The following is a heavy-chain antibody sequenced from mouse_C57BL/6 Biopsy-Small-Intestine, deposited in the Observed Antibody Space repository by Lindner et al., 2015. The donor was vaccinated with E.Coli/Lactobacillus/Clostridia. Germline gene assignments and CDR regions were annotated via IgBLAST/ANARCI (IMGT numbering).Heavy chain of an antibody. CDR3: ARAHSNWYFDV. CDR2: ILPGSGYT. J-gene: IGHJ1*03. V-gene: IGHV1-9*01. CDR1: GYTFTGYW. Sequence: VQLQESGAELMKPGASVKISCKASGYTFTGYWIEWVKQRPGHGLEWIGEILPGSGYTNDKEKFKGKATFTADTSSNTAYMQLSSLTTEDSAIYYCARAHSNWYFDVWGTGTTVTVSS. D-gene: IGHD2-5*01.